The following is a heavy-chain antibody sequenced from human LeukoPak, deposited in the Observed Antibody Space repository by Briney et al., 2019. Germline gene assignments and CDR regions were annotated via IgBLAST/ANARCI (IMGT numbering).Heavy chain of an antibody. CDR3: VKDCSGGSCYLRPDY. J-gene: IGHJ4*02. D-gene: IGHD2-15*01. CDR2: ISGSGGST. Sequence: GGSLRLSRAASGFTFSSYAMSWVRQAPGKGLDWVSVISGSGGSTYYADSVKGRFTISRDNSKNTLYLQMNSLRAEDTAVYYCVKDCSGGSCYLRPDYWGQGTLVTVSS. CDR1: GFTFSSYA. V-gene: IGHV3-23*01.